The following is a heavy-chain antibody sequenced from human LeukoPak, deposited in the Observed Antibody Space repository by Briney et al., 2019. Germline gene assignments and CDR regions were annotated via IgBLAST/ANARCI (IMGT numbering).Heavy chain of an antibody. D-gene: IGHD1-26*01. CDR3: ARHERIVGATFDY. Sequence: SETLSLTCTVSGGSIDTYYWSWIRQIPGKGLEWIGYRYYSGSAYYNPSLKSRVTISVDTSKNQFSLKLSSVTAADTAVYYCARHERIVGATFDYWGQGTLVTVSS. CDR2: RYYSGSA. V-gene: IGHV4-59*08. J-gene: IGHJ4*02. CDR1: GGSIDTYY.